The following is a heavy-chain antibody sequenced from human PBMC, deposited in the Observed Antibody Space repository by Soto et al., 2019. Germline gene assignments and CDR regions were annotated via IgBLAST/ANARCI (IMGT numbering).Heavy chain of an antibody. J-gene: IGHJ4*02. D-gene: IGHD6-13*01. CDR2: ISGSGGTT. Sequence: EVQLLESGGGLVQPGGSLRLSCAASGFTFNSYTMSWVSQAPGKGMEWVSSISGSGGTTYYADSVKGRFTISRDNSKNTLYLEMNNPRAEDTAVYYCERSGIATPGGLDYWGQGTLVTVSS. CDR1: GFTFNSYT. V-gene: IGHV3-23*01. CDR3: ERSGIATPGGLDY.